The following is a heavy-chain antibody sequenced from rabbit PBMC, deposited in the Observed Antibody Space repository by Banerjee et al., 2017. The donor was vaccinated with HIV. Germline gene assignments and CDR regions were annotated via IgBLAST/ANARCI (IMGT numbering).Heavy chain of an antibody. CDR1: GIDFSSYDY. D-gene: IGHD6-1*01. J-gene: IGHJ4*01. CDR2: IYSSSSGST. CDR3: ARGIYVGYGYGRYFDL. V-gene: IGHV1S45*01. Sequence: QEQLEESGGGLVKPGGTLTLTCTASGIDFSSYDYMCWVRQAPGKGLEWIACIYSSSSGSTYYASWAKGRFTISKTSSTTVTLQMTSLTAADTATYFCARGIYVGYGYGRYFDLWGPGTLVTVS.